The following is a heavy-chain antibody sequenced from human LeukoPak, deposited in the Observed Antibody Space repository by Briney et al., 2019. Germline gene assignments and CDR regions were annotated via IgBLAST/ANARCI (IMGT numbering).Heavy chain of an antibody. J-gene: IGHJ6*03. Sequence: SETLSLTCTVSGGSLSSYYWSWIRQPPGKGLEWIGDIYYSGGTNYNPSLKSRVTISVDTSKNQFSLKLSSVTAADTAVYYCARARMYYYDSSGYYPLGYYYYYMDVWGKGTTVTVSS. CDR2: IYYSGGT. D-gene: IGHD3-22*01. CDR3: ARARMYYYDSSGYYPLGYYYYYMDV. V-gene: IGHV4-59*01. CDR1: GGSLSSYY.